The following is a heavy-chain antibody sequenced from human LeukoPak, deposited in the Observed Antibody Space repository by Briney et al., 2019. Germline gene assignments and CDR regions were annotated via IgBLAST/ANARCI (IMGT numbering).Heavy chain of an antibody. J-gene: IGHJ4*02. CDR2: ISSSSSYI. CDR1: GFTFSSCS. CDR3: ARNWDYVWGSYRSAPDY. V-gene: IGHV3-21*01. Sequence: GGSLRLSCAASGFTFSSCSMNWVRQAPGKGLEWVSSISSSSSYIYYADSVKGRFTISRDNAKNSLYLQMNSLRAEDTAVYYCARNWDYVWGSYRSAPDYWGQGTLVTVSS. D-gene: IGHD3-16*02.